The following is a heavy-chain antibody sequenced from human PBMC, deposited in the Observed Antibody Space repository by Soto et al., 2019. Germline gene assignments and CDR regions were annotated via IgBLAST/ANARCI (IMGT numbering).Heavy chain of an antibody. Sequence: QVQLVQSGAEVKKPGSSVKVSCKASGGTFSSYAISWVRQAPGQGLEWMGGIIPIFGTANYAQKFQGRVTITADESTSTAYMELSSLRSEDTAVYYCARDRGNYYDSSGYYYGYWGQGTLFTVSS. J-gene: IGHJ4*02. CDR1: GGTFSSYA. CDR3: ARDRGNYYDSSGYYYGY. D-gene: IGHD3-22*01. CDR2: IIPIFGTA. V-gene: IGHV1-69*01.